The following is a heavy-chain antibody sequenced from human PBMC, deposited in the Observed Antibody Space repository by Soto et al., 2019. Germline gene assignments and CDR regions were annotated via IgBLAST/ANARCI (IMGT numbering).Heavy chain of an antibody. CDR2: INPNSGGT. CDR3: ARERILTGYTYYYYYGMDV. V-gene: IGHV1-2*02. J-gene: IGHJ6*02. D-gene: IGHD3-9*01. CDR1: GYTFTGYY. Sequence: ASVKVSCKASGYTFTGYYMHGVLQSPLQWLDWMGWINPNSGGTNYAQKLQGRVTMTRDTSISTAYMELSRLRSDDTAVYYCARERILTGYTYYYYYGMDVWGQGTTVTVSS.